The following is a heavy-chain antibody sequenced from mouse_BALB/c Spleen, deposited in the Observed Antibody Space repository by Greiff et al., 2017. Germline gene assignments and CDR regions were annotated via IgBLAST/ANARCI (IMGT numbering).Heavy chain of an antibody. CDR3: ARNGDYDDAMDY. CDR2: IWSGGST. D-gene: IGHD2-4*01. Sequence: VKLVESGPGLVQPSQSLSITCTVSGFSLTSYGVHWVRQSPGKGLEWLGVIWSGGSTDYNAAFISRLSISKDNSKSQVFFKMNSLQANDTAIYYCARNGDYDDAMDYWGQGTSVTVSS. J-gene: IGHJ4*01. CDR1: GFSLTSYG. V-gene: IGHV2-2*02.